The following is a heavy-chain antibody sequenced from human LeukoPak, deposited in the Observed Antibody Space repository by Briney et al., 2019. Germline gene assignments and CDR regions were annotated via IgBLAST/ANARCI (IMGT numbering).Heavy chain of an antibody. CDR2: IRYDDSDK. J-gene: IGHJ5*02. V-gene: IGHV3-30*02. Sequence: GGSLRLSCATSGFTFSHYGMHWVRQAPGRGLDWVAHIRYDDSDKYYADSVRGRFTISGDNSKNTLYLQMNSLRAEDTAVYFCAKGDKMLTWRRTYNRLDPWGQGTLVTVSS. CDR3: AKGDKMLTWRRTYNRLDP. CDR1: GFTFSHYG. D-gene: IGHD3-16*01.